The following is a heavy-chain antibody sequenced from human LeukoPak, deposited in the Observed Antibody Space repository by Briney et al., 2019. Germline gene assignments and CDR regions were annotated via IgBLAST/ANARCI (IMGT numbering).Heavy chain of an antibody. Sequence: GGSLRLSCEVSGSTFSNYEMNWVRQAPGKGLEWVSYIGTSGSNIYYADSVKGRFTISRDNAKNSLYLQMNSLRVEDTAVYYCARGSGWYLDCWGQGTLVTVSS. CDR2: IGTSGSNI. D-gene: IGHD6-19*01. CDR1: GSTFSNYE. J-gene: IGHJ4*02. CDR3: ARGSGWYLDC. V-gene: IGHV3-48*03.